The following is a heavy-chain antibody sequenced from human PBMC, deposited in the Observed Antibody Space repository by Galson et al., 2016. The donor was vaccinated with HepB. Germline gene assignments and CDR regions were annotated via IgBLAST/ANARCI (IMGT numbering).Heavy chain of an antibody. V-gene: IGHV1-2*06. CDR3: ARENYYFDY. CDR1: GYTFTVYH. J-gene: IGHJ4*02. CDR2: IYTNNGIT. Sequence: SVKASCKASGYTFTVYHMHWVRQAPGQGLEWMGRIYTNNGITNFAQKFQGRVTMTRDTSISTAYMELSGLKPDDTAVYYCARENYYFDYWGQGTLVTVSS.